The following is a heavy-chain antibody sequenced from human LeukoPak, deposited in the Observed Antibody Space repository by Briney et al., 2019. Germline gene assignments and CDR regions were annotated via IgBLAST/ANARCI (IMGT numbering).Heavy chain of an antibody. CDR1: GGSISSYY. V-gene: IGHV4-39*01. CDR3: ARHTGDYLGLTWFDP. CDR2: IYYSGST. Sequence: PSETLSLTCTVSGGSISSYYWGWIRQPPGKGLEWIGSIYYSGSTYYNPSLKSRVTISVDTSKNQFSLKLSSVTAADTAVYYCARHTGDYLGLTWFDPWGQGTLVTVSS. J-gene: IGHJ5*02. D-gene: IGHD4-17*01.